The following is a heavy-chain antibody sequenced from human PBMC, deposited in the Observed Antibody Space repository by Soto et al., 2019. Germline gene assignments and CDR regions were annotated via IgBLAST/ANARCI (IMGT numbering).Heavy chain of an antibody. CDR1: GITFSSYW. CDR3: ATSYLAY. V-gene: IGHV3-7*01. CDR2: IKQDGSEK. J-gene: IGHJ4*02. Sequence: GGSLRLSCAVSGITFSSYWMSWVRQAPGKGLEWVANIKQDGSEKYYVDSVKGRFTISRDNAKKPVYLQMNSLRAEDTAVYYCATSYLAYWGQGTLVTVSS.